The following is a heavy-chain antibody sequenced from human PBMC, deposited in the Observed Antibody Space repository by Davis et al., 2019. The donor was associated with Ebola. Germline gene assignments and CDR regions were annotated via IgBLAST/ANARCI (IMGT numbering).Heavy chain of an antibody. CDR1: GFTVTSNY. D-gene: IGHD6-13*01. V-gene: IGHV3-53*01. CDR2: IYSGGST. Sequence: GESLKISCAASGFTVTSNYMSWVRQAPGKGLEWVSVIYSGGSTYYADSVKRRFTTSRDNSKNTLYLQMNSLRAEDTAVYYCAGDTTPLYSSSWYTYYGMDVWGQGTTVTVSS. CDR3: AGDTTPLYSSSWYTYYGMDV. J-gene: IGHJ6*02.